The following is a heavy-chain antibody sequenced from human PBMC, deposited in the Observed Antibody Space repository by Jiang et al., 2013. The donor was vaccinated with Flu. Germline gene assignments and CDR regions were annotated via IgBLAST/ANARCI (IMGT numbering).Heavy chain of an antibody. CDR2: INHSGST. CDR1: GGSLNGYY. CDR3: ARGFGRDYGDLLSDY. V-gene: IGHV4-34*01. D-gene: IGHD4-17*01. J-gene: IGHJ4*02. Sequence: GLLKPSETLSLTCAVYGGSLNGYYWGWIRQPPGKGLEWIGEINHSGSTNYNPSLKSRVAISLETSKNQFSLKLSSVTAADTAVYYCARGFGRDYGDLLSDYWGQGTLVTVSS.